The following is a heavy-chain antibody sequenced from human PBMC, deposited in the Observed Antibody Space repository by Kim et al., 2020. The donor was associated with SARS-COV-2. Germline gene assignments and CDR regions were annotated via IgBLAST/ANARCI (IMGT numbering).Heavy chain of an antibody. CDR3: AKFGVNSAAGVH. D-gene: IGHD6-13*01. V-gene: IGHV3-23*01. J-gene: IGHJ4*02. Sequence: GGSLRLSCAASGFTFSSYAMSWVRQAPGKGLEWVSAINSGGGSTYLADSVKGRFTISRDNSKNTVYLQMNSLRPDDTATYYCAKFGVNSAAGVHWGQGTLVTVSS. CDR2: INSGGGST. CDR1: GFTFSSYA.